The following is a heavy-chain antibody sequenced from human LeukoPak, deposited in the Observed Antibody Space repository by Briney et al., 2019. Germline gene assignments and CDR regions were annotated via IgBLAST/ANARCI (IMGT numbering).Heavy chain of an antibody. CDR1: GFTVSSNY. V-gene: IGHV3-53*01. D-gene: IGHD5-18*01. Sequence: PGGSLRLSCAASGFTVSSNYMSWVRQAPGKGLEWVSVIYSGGSTYYADSVMGRFTISRGNSKKTLYLQMNSLRAEDTAVYYCARVRGYSSDAFDIWGQGTMVIVSS. J-gene: IGHJ3*02. CDR3: ARVRGYSSDAFDI. CDR2: IYSGGST.